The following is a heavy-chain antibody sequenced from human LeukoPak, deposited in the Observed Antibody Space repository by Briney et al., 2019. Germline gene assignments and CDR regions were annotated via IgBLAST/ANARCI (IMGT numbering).Heavy chain of an antibody. CDR2: ISGSGGST. CDR1: GFTVSSNF. V-gene: IGHV3-23*01. CDR3: AKRRGLELLYYYYMDV. J-gene: IGHJ6*03. D-gene: IGHD1-7*01. Sequence: PGGSLRLSCAASGFTVSSNFLSWVRQAPGKGLEWVSAISGSGGSTYYADSVKGRFTISGDNSKNTLYLQMNSLRAEDTAVYYCAKRRGLELLYYYYMDVWGKGTTVTVSS.